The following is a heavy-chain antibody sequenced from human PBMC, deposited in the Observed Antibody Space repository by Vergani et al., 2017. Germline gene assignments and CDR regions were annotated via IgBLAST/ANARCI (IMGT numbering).Heavy chain of an antibody. V-gene: IGHV4-59*01. CDR2: IYYSGST. D-gene: IGHD2-15*01. J-gene: IGHJ6*02. Sequence: QVQLQESGPGLVKPSETLSLTCTVSGGSISSYYWSWIRQPPGKGLEWIGYIYYSGSTNYNPSLKSRVTISVDTSKNQFSLTLSSVTAADTAVYYCARARGYCSGGSCYSYYYYGMDVWGQGTTVTVSS. CDR3: ARARGYCSGGSCYSYYYYGMDV. CDR1: GGSISSYY.